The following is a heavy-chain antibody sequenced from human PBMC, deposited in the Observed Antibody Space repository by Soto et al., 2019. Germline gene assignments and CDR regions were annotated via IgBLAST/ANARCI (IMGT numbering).Heavy chain of an antibody. D-gene: IGHD1-1*01. CDR3: ARCWQTVTGTYYY. V-gene: IGHV4-31*03. Sequence: QVQLQESGPGLVKPSQTLSLTCRVSGGSISSVNYYWHWIRQHPGKGLEWIGYIFYSGSTYYNPSLENRFTISVDSYKRQFSRKLGSVTAADTAVYYCARCWQTVTGTYYYWGQGTLVTVSS. CDR2: IFYSGST. J-gene: IGHJ4*02. CDR1: GGSISSVNYY.